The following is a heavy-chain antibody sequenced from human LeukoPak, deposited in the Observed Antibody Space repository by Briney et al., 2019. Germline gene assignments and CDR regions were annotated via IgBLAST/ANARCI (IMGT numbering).Heavy chain of an antibody. CDR3: ARHPTEYYFDY. Sequence: SVTLSLTCAVYGGSFSGYYWSWIRQPPGKGLEWIGYIYYSGSTNYNPSLKSRVTISVDTSKNQFSLKLSSVTAADTAVYYCARHPTEYYFDYWGQGTLVTVSS. D-gene: IGHD2/OR15-2a*01. V-gene: IGHV4-59*08. J-gene: IGHJ4*02. CDR1: GGSFSGYY. CDR2: IYYSGST.